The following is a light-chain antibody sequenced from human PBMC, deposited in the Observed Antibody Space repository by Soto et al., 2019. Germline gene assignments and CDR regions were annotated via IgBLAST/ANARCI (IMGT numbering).Light chain of an antibody. CDR1: QRIDTY. Sequence: DIQVTQSPSSLSASVGDRVSISCRASQRIDTYLNWYRQRPGKAPELLIYVAATSQSGVPSRFSGSGSGTDFTLTIRSLQPDDFATYFCQQTYLSPQTFGQGTKVELK. CDR2: VAA. CDR3: QQTYLSPQT. V-gene: IGKV1-39*01. J-gene: IGKJ1*01.